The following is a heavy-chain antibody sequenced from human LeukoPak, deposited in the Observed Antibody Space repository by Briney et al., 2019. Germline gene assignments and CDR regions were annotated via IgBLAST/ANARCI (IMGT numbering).Heavy chain of an antibody. V-gene: IGHV3-23*01. Sequence: PGGSLRLSCAASGFTFSSYWMSWVRQAPGKGLEWVSAISGSGGSTYYADSVKGRFTISRDNSMNTLYLQMNSLRAEDTAVYYCAKDFLTMVRGVIFFDPWGQGTLVTVSS. D-gene: IGHD3-10*01. CDR1: GFTFSSYW. J-gene: IGHJ5*02. CDR3: AKDFLTMVRGVIFFDP. CDR2: ISGSGGST.